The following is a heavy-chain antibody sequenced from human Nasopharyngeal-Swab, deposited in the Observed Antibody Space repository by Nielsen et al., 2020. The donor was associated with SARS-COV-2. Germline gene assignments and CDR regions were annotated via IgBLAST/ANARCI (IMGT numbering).Heavy chain of an antibody. CDR2: IYSGGST. D-gene: IGHD6-13*01. Sequence: EGSLRLSCAASGFTFSSYSMNWVRQAPGKGLEWVSVIYSGGSTYYADSVKGRFTISRHNSKNTLYLQMNSLRAEDTAVYYCASSGIAAADIWGQGTMVTVSS. V-gene: IGHV3-53*04. CDR1: GFTFSSYS. J-gene: IGHJ3*02. CDR3: ASSGIAAADI.